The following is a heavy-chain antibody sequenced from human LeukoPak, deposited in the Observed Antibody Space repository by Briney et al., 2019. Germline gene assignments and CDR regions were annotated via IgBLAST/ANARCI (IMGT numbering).Heavy chain of an antibody. Sequence: SETLSLTCSVSGGSISSSNYYWGWIRQPPGKGLEWIGSIYYSGSTYYNPSLKSRVTISVDTSKNQFSLKLSSVTAADTAVYYCARFSDYYDSSGGAFDYWGQGTLVTVSS. CDR3: ARFSDYYDSSGGAFDY. CDR1: GGSISSSNYY. D-gene: IGHD3-22*01. V-gene: IGHV4-39*07. CDR2: IYYSGST. J-gene: IGHJ4*02.